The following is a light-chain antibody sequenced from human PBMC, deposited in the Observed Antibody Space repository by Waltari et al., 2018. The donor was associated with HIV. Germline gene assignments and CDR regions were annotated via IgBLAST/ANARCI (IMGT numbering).Light chain of an antibody. J-gene: IGKJ4*01. V-gene: IGKV4-1*01. CDR3: QQYYSTPLT. CDR1: QCVLYSSNNKNY. Sequence: DIVMTQSPDSLAVSLGERATINCKSSQCVLYSSNNKNYLAWYQQKPGQPPELLIYWASTRESGVPDRFSGSGSATDFTLTISSLQAEDVAVYYCQQYYSTPLTFGGGTQVEIK. CDR2: WAS.